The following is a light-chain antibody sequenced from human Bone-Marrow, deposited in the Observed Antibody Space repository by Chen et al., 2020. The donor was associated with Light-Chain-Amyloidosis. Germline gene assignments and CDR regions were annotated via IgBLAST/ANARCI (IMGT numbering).Light chain of an antibody. Sequence: SSELTQDPAVSVALGQPVRITCQGDSLRSYYASWYPQKPGQAPVLVIYGKNNRPSGIPHRFSGTSSGNTASLTITGAQAEDEADYYCNTRDSSGNHLVFGGGTKLTVL. V-gene: IGLV3-19*01. CDR1: SLRSYY. J-gene: IGLJ3*02. CDR3: NTRDSSGNHLV. CDR2: GKN.